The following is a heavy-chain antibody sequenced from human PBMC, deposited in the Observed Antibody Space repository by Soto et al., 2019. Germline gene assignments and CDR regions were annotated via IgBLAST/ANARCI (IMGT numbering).Heavy chain of an antibody. CDR3: ARWGRGLNYGDYDDYYYFDY. V-gene: IGHV3-13*01. CDR1: GFTFSSYD. J-gene: IGHJ4*02. D-gene: IGHD4-17*01. Sequence: EVQLVESGGGLAQPGGSLRLSCAASGFTFSSYDMHWVRQATGKGLEWVSAIGTAGDSYYPGSVKGRFTISRENAKNSLYLQMNSLRAEDTAVYYCARWGRGLNYGDYDDYYYFDYWGQGTLVTVSS. CDR2: IGTAGDS.